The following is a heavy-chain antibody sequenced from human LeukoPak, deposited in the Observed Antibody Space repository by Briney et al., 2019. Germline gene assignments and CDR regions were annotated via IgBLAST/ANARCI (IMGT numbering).Heavy chain of an antibody. CDR2: IYHSGST. Sequence: SETLSLTCTVSGGSISSSSYYWSWIRQPPGKGLEWIGYIYHSGSTNYNPSLKSRVTISVDTSKNQFSLKLSSVTAADTAVYYCARGAPGSGLFSGYYYVHAFDIWGQGTMVTVSS. CDR1: GGSISSSSYY. V-gene: IGHV4-61*01. D-gene: IGHD3-22*01. CDR3: ARGAPGSGLFSGYYYVHAFDI. J-gene: IGHJ3*02.